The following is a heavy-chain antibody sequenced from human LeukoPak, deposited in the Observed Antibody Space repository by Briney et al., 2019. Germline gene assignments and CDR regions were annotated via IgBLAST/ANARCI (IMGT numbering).Heavy chain of an antibody. CDR1: GGAFSSYA. J-gene: IGHJ6*02. CDR2: IIPILGIA. Sequence: GASVKVSCKASGGAFSSYAISWVRQAPGQGLEWMGRIIPILGIANYAQKFQGRVTITADKSTSTAYMELSSLRSEDTAVYYCAREALNCAGDCYSYSYYGMDVWGQGTTVTVSS. CDR3: AREALNCAGDCYSYSYYGMDV. D-gene: IGHD2-21*02. V-gene: IGHV1-69*04.